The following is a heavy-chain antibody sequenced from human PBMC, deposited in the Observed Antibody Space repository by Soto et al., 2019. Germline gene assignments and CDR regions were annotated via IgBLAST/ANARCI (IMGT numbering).Heavy chain of an antibody. V-gene: IGHV4-4*02. Sequence: QGQLQESGPGLVKPSGTLSLTCAVSGGSISSSNWWSWVRQPPGKGLERIGEIYHSGSTNYNPSLMSRVTISVDKSKNQFSLKLSSVTAADTAVYYCAREMVRGVIAYWGQGTLVTVSS. CDR1: GGSISSSNW. D-gene: IGHD3-10*01. J-gene: IGHJ4*02. CDR2: IYHSGST. CDR3: AREMVRGVIAY.